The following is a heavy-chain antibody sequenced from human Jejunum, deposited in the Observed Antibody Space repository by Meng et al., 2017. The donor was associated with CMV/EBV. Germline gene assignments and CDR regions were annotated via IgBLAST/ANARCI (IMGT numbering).Heavy chain of an antibody. CDR3: ARGVYDASAAYYFDY. Sequence: SGFTFSTYCMQWVRQSPGKGLEYVSASSPNGDSTYNANSVKSRFTMSRDNSKNTLFLQMGSLKIEDMAVYYCARGVYDASAAYYFDYWGQGSLVTVSS. V-gene: IGHV3-64*01. J-gene: IGHJ4*02. CDR2: SSPNGDST. CDR1: GFTFSTYC. D-gene: IGHD3-16*01.